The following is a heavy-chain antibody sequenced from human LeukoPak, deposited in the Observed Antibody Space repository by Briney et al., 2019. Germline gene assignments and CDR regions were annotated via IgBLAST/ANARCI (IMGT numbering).Heavy chain of an antibody. J-gene: IGHJ5*02. CDR1: GYTSTSYY. V-gene: IGHV1-46*01. Sequence: ASVKVSCKASGYTSTSYYMHWVRQAPGQGLEWMGIINPSGGSTSYAQKFQGRVTMTRDTSTSTVYMELSSLRSEDTAVYCCASIVVVPAALGGFDPWGQGTLVTVSS. CDR2: INPSGGST. D-gene: IGHD2-2*01. CDR3: ASIVVVPAALGGFDP.